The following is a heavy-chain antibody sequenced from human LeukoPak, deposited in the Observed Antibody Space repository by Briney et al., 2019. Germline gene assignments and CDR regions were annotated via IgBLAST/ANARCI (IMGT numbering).Heavy chain of an antibody. J-gene: IGHJ4*02. CDR2: IYSGGST. D-gene: IGHD5-12*01. Sequence: GGSLRLSCAASGFTVSSNYMSWVRQAPGKGLEWVSVIYSGGSTYYADSVKGRFTISRDNSKNTLYPQMNSLRAEDTAVYYCARVGGGTSGYDPGLFDYWGQGTLVTVSS. CDR1: GFTVSSNY. CDR3: ARVGGGTSGYDPGLFDY. V-gene: IGHV3-53*01.